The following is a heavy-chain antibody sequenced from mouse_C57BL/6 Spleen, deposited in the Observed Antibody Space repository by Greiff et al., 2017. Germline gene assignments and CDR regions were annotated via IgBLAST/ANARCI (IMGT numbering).Heavy chain of an antibody. Sequence: EVQRVESGGGLVQPKGSLKLSCAASGFSFNTYAMNWVRQAPGKGLEWVARIRSKSNNYATYYADSVKDRFTISRDDSESMLYLQMNNLKTEDTAMYYCVRLGYSYAMDYWGQGTSVTVSS. V-gene: IGHV10-1*01. D-gene: IGHD2-3*01. CDR3: VRLGYSYAMDY. CDR2: IRSKSNNYAT. CDR1: GFSFNTYA. J-gene: IGHJ4*01.